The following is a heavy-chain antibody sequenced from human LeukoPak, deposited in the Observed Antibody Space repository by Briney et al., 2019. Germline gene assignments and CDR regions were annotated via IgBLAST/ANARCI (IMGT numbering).Heavy chain of an antibody. Sequence: ASETLSLPCTVSGASVTDYYWSWIRQSPGKGLEWISYIHHSGNSDYNPSLRSRVTTSLDTSKNQFSLNLISVTAADTAVYYCTRGHWGLQSWSQGTLVTVSS. J-gene: IGHJ5*02. CDR3: TRGHWGLQS. CDR2: IHHSGNS. CDR1: GASVTDYY. V-gene: IGHV4-59*02. D-gene: IGHD7-27*01.